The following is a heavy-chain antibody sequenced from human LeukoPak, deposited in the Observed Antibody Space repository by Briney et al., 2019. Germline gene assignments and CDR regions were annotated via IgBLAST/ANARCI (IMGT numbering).Heavy chain of an antibody. CDR2: IYYSGST. CDR3: AREYHP. J-gene: IGHJ5*02. Sequence: SETLSLTCTVSGGSITNYYWSWIRQPPGKGLEWIGHIYYSGSTNYNPTLKSRVTISVDTSKNQFSLRLSSVTAADTAVYYCAREYHPWGQGTLVTVSA. V-gene: IGHV4-59*01. CDR1: GGSITNYY.